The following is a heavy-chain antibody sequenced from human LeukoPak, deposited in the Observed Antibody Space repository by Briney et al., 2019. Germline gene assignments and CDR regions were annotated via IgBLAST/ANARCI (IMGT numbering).Heavy chain of an antibody. CDR2: IYPGDSDT. CDR3: ARRISYCYDSSGYYFDY. J-gene: IGHJ4*02. CDR1: GYSFTSYW. V-gene: IGHV5-51*01. D-gene: IGHD3-22*01. Sequence: GESLKISCKGSGYSFTSYWIVWVRQMPGKGLEWMGIIYPGDSDTRYSPSFQGQVTISADKSISTAYLQWSSLKASDTAMYYCARRISYCYDSSGYYFDYWGQGTLVTVSS.